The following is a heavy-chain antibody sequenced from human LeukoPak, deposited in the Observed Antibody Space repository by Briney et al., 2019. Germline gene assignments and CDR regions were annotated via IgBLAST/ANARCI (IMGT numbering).Heavy chain of an antibody. CDR3: AREGWGTYSSGPYYFDY. Sequence: ASVKVSCKASGYTFTRNGISWVRQAPGQGLEWMGWINGYNGNTKYAQTLQGRVTMTTDTSTTTAYMELRSLRSDDTAVYYCAREGWGTYSSGPYYFDYWGQGTLITVSS. CDR1: GYTFTRNG. V-gene: IGHV1-18*04. D-gene: IGHD6-19*01. J-gene: IGHJ4*02. CDR2: INGYNGNT.